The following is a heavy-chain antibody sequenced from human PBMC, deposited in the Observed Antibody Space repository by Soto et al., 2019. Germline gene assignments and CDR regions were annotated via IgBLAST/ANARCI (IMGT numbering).Heavy chain of an antibody. D-gene: IGHD3-10*01. J-gene: IGHJ4*02. Sequence: GASVKVSCKASGNTFTSYDINWVRQATGHGLEWMGWINSNSGNIGYAQKFQGRVTMTRDTAIRTAYMEVSRLRSDDTAVYYCARGRASGSYYLLDYWGQGTLVTVSS. CDR1: GNTFTSYD. CDR3: ARGRASGSYYLLDY. CDR2: INSNSGNI. V-gene: IGHV1-8*01.